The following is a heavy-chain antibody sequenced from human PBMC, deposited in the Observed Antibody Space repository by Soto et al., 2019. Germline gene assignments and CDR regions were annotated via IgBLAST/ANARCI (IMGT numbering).Heavy chain of an antibody. V-gene: IGHV3-30-3*01. Sequence: QVHLEESGGGVVQPGTSLRLSCVASGFTFSSYGMHWVRQAPGKGLEWVAVIPNTENKKYYADAVKGQFPIYRDNSLNTLFLQMDSLMSEDTAMYYCARTAGGRVRGALDIWGQGTMVPVS. CDR1: GFTFSSYG. J-gene: IGHJ3*02. CDR2: IPNTENKK. D-gene: IGHD6-13*01. CDR3: ARTAGGRVRGALDI.